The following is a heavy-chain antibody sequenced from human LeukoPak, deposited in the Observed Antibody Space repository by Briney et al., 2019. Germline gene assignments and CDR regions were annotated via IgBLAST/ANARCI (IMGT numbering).Heavy chain of an antibody. V-gene: IGHV3-48*02. CDR3: ARVLRGAFDI. J-gene: IGHJ3*02. Sequence: GGSLRLSCAASGFTFSSYSMNWVRQAPGKGLEWVSHISTSSGTIYYADSVKGRFTISRDNAKNSLYLQMNSLRDEDTAVYYWARVLRGAFDIWGQGTMVTVSS. CDR1: GFTFSSYS. D-gene: IGHD3-10*01. CDR2: ISTSSGTI.